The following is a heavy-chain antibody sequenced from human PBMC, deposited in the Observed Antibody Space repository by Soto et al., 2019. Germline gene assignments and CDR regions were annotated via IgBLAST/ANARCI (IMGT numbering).Heavy chain of an antibody. D-gene: IGHD2-8*02. CDR1: GSTPSSGA. V-gene: IGHV3-23*01. CDR3: ATPGLGTGRYFFHD. CDR2: ISASGGST. J-gene: IGHJ4*02. Sequence: EVQLLDSGEGLVQLGGPRRLPGVASGSTPSSGARRGFRQAPGRGLEGVSGISASGGSTSNADSVKGRFTISRDNSKNTLYLQMNSLRAEDTAVYYCATPGLGTGRYFFHDWGQGTLVTVSS.